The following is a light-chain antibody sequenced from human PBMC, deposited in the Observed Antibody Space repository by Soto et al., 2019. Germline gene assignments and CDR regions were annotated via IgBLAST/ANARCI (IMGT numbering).Light chain of an antibody. CDR3: QQYHSYPYT. CDR2: KAS. J-gene: IGKJ2*01. CDR1: QSISSW. V-gene: IGKV1-5*03. Sequence: DIQMTQSPSTLSASVGDRVTITCRASQSISSWLAWYQQKPGKAPKLLIYKASSLESGVPSRFSGSGSGTEFTLTISSLQPDDFATCYCQQYHSYPYTFGQGTKLEIK.